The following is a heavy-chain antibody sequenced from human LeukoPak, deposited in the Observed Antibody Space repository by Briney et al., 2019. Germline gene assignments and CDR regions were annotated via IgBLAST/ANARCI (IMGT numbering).Heavy chain of an antibody. CDR2: TYYSGST. D-gene: IGHD3-10*01. CDR3: ARTPRGYYGSGSRNWFDP. Sequence: SETLSLTCTVSGGSISSGDYYWSWIRQPPGKGLEWIGYTYYSGSTYYNPSLKSRVTISVDTSKNQFSLKLSSVTAADTAVYYCARTPRGYYGSGSRNWFDPWGQGTLVTVSS. V-gene: IGHV4-30-4*01. J-gene: IGHJ5*02. CDR1: GGSISSGDYY.